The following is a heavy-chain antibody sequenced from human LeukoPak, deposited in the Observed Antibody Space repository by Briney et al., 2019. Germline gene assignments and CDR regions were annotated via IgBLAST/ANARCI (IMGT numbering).Heavy chain of an antibody. CDR3: TRDSTMIRGATGLDY. V-gene: IGHV4-59*01. J-gene: IGHJ4*02. D-gene: IGHD3-10*01. CDR2: IYYTGDN. CDR1: GGSISGYY. Sequence: SETLSLTCTVSGGSISGYYWSWIRQPPGKGLEWVGYIYYTGDNNYNASLKSRVTISVDTSKNQFSLKLNSVTAADTAVYFCTRDSTMIRGATGLDYWGQGTLVTVSS.